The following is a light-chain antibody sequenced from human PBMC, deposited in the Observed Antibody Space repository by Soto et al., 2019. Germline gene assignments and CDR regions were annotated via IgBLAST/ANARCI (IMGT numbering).Light chain of an antibody. V-gene: IGKV1-5*03. CDR3: LQCNGYWT. J-gene: IGKJ1*01. Sequence: DIQMTQSPSTLSASVGDRVTITCRASQSISDLLAWYQHKPGKAPKLLIYKASVLKSGVPSRFSGSGSGTECTLTIRSLRPDDSASYYCLQCNGYWTFGQGTKVEI. CDR2: KAS. CDR1: QSISDL.